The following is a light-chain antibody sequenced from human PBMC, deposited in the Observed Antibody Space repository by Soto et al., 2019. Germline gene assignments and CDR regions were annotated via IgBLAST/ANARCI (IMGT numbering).Light chain of an antibody. Sequence: QSVLTQPASVSGSPGQSITISCTGTSSDVGGYNYVSWYQQHPGKAPKLMIYDVSNRPSGVSNRFSGSKSGNTASLTISGLHAEDEAAYYCSSYTSSSGVFGGGTKLTAL. CDR3: SSYTSSSGV. V-gene: IGLV2-14*01. J-gene: IGLJ3*02. CDR2: DVS. CDR1: SSDVGGYNY.